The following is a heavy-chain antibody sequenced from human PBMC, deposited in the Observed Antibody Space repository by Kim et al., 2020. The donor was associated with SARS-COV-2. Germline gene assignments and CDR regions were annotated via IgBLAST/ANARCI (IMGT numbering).Heavy chain of an antibody. CDR2: IWYDGSNK. J-gene: IGHJ6*03. CDR3: AREGATFYYYMDV. V-gene: IGHV3-33*01. CDR1: GFTFSSYG. D-gene: IGHD1-26*01. Sequence: GGSLRLSCAASGFTFSSYGMHWVRQAPGKGLEWVAVIWYDGSNKYYADSVKGRFTISRDNSKNTLYLQMNSLRAEDTAVYYCAREGATFYYYMDVWGKGTTVTVSS.